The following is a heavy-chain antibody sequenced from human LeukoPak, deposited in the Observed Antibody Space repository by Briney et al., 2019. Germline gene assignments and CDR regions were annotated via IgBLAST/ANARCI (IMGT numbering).Heavy chain of an antibody. D-gene: IGHD3-3*01. V-gene: IGHV1-3*01. CDR2: INAGNGNT. CDR3: ARAGPLTYYDFWSGDY. CDR1: GYTFTSYA. J-gene: IGHJ4*02. Sequence: ASVKVSCKASGYTFTSYAMHRVRQAPGQRLEWMGWINAGNGNTKYSQKFQGRVTITRDTSASTAYMELSSLRSEDTAVYYCARAGPLTYYDFWSGDYWGQGTLVTVSS.